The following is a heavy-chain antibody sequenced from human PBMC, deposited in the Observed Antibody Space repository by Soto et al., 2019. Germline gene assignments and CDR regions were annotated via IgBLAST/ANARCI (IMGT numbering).Heavy chain of an antibody. J-gene: IGHJ6*02. V-gene: IGHV1-46*01. CDR1: GYTFTSYY. CDR3: ARDPVDTAMALDGMDV. Sequence: QLVQSGPEVKKPGASVKVSCKASGYTFTSYYMHWVRQAPGQGLEWMGIINPSGGSTSYAQKFQGRVTMTRDTSTSTVYMELSSLRSEDTAVYYCARDPVDTAMALDGMDVWGQGTTVTVSS. D-gene: IGHD5-18*01. CDR2: INPSGGST.